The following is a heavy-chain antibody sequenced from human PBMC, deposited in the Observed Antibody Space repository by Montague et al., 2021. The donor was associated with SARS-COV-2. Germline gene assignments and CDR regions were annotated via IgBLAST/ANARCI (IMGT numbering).Heavy chain of an antibody. CDR2: FYSVGST. CDR3: ARETMTDDAFDI. D-gene: IGHD1-14*01. V-gene: IGHV4-59*02. CDR1: GASVSSSD. Sequence: SETLSLTCTVSGASVSSSDWGWIRQSPGKGLEWIGYFYSVGSTDYNPSLKSRVTISRDTSKNQFSLKVRSVTAADTAIYYCARETMTDDAFDIWGQGTMATVSS. J-gene: IGHJ3*02.